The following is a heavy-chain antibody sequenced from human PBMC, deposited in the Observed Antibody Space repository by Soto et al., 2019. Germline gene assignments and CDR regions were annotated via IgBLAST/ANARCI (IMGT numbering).Heavy chain of an antibody. Sequence: EVQLLESGGGLVQPGGSLRLSCAASGFTFSSYAMSWVRQAPGKGLEWVSAISGSGGSTYYADSVKGRFTISRDNSKNALYLQMNSLRAEDTAVYYCAKGDTSGYSYGYLPVWGQGTLVTVSS. CDR3: AKGDTSGYSYGYLPV. J-gene: IGHJ4*02. V-gene: IGHV3-23*01. CDR2: ISGSGGST. CDR1: GFTFSSYA. D-gene: IGHD5-18*01.